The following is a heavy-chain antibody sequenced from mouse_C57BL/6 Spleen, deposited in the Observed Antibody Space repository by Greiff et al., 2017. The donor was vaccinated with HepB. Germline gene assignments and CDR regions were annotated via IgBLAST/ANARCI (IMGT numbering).Heavy chain of an antibody. D-gene: IGHD4-1*01. CDR3: ARRLGEGWYFDV. CDR2: INPNNGGT. Sequence: EVQLQQSGPELVKPGASVKISCKASGYTFTDYYMNWVKQSHGKSLEWIGDINPNNGGTSYNQKFKGKATLTVDKSSSTAYMELRSLTSEDSAVYYCARRLGEGWYFDVWGTGTTVTVSS. V-gene: IGHV1-26*01. CDR1: GYTFTDYY. J-gene: IGHJ1*03.